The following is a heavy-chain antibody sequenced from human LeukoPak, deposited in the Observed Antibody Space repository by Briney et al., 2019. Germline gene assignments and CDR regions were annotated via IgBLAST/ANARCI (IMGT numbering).Heavy chain of an antibody. J-gene: IGHJ4*02. V-gene: IGHV3-21*01. CDR3: AKKWSRIEVAGPYFDS. CDR1: GFTFSSYS. CDR2: IDSSSSFI. D-gene: IGHD6-13*01. Sequence: GGSLRLSCAASGFTFSSYSMNWGRQAPGKGLEWVSSIDSSSSFIYYADSVKGRFTISRDNAKNSLYLQMNSLRAEDTAVYYCAKKWSRIEVAGPYFDSWGQGALVTVSS.